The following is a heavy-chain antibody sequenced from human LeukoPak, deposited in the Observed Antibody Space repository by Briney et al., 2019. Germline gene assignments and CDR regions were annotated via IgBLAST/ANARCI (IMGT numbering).Heavy chain of an antibody. CDR2: ISGSGGST. J-gene: IGHJ4*02. V-gene: IGHV3-23*01. CDR1: GFTFSSYA. D-gene: IGHD5-12*01. CDR3: AKGGSATTHPKKGGSTQYFDY. Sequence: PGGSLRLSCAASGFTFSSYAMSWVRQAPGKGLEWVSAISGSGGSTYYADSVKGRFTISRDISKNTLYLQMNSLRAEDTAVYYCAKGGSATTHPKKGGSTQYFDYWGQGTLVTVSS.